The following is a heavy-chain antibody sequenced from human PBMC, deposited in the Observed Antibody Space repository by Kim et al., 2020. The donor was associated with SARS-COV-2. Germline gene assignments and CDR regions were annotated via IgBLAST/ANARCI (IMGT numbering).Heavy chain of an antibody. J-gene: IGHJ4*02. CDR3: AREASYYYPY. D-gene: IGHD3-22*01. Sequence: GNPTYAQGFTGRFVFSLDPSVSTAYLQISSLKAEDTAVYYCAREASYYYPYWGQGTLVTVSS. V-gene: IGHV7-4-1*02. CDR2: GNP.